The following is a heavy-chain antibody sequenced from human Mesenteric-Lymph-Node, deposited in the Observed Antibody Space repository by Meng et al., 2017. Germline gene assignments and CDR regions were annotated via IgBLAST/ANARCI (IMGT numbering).Heavy chain of an antibody. Sequence: ASVKVSCKASGYTFTGYYMHWVRQAPGQGLEWMGWINPNSGGTNYAQKYQGRVTMTRDTSISTAYMELSRLRSDDTAVYYCARERGLLWFGESDSYYFDYWGKGTLVTVSS. CDR2: INPNSGGT. CDR3: ARERGLLWFGESDSYYFDY. CDR1: GYTFTGYY. J-gene: IGHJ4*02. D-gene: IGHD3-10*01. V-gene: IGHV1-2*02.